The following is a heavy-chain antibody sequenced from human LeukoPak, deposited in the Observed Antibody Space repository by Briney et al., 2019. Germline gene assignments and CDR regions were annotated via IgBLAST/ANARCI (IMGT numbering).Heavy chain of an antibody. J-gene: IGHJ4*02. Sequence: SETLSLTCAVYGGSFSVCYWSWIRQPPGKGLEWIGEINHSGSTNYNPSLKSRVTIPVDTSKNQFSLKLSSVTAADTAVYYCARAQRYRYSGSYPFDYWGQGTLVTVSS. CDR1: GGSFSVCY. V-gene: IGHV4-34*01. CDR3: ARAQRYRYSGSYPFDY. D-gene: IGHD1-26*01. CDR2: INHSGST.